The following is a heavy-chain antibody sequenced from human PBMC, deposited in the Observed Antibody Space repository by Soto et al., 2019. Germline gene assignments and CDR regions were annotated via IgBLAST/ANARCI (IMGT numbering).Heavy chain of an antibody. CDR1: GGSISSYY. CDR2: IYYSGST. D-gene: IGHD4-17*01. V-gene: IGHV4-59*08. J-gene: IGHJ4*02. CDR3: ARHPTETENYFDY. Sequence: SETLSLTCTVSGGSISSYYWSWIRQPPGKGLEWIGYIYYSGSTNYNPSLKSRVTISVDASKNQFSLKLSSVTAADTAVYYCARHPTETENYFDYWGQGTLVTVSS.